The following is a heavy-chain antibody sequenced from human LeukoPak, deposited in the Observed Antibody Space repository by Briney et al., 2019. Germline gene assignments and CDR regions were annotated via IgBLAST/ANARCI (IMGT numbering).Heavy chain of an antibody. CDR3: ASNVGAARPDAFDI. J-gene: IGHJ3*02. CDR2: IIPIFGTA. Sequence: SVKVSCKASGGTFSSYAISWVRQAPGQGLEWMGGIIPIFGTANYAQKFQGRVTITTDGSTSTAYMELSSLRSEDTAVYYCASNVGAARPDAFDIWGQGTMVTVSS. CDR1: GGTFSSYA. V-gene: IGHV1-69*05. D-gene: IGHD6-6*01.